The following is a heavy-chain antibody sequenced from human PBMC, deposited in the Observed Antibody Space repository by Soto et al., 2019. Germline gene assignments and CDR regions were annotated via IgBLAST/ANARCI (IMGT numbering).Heavy chain of an antibody. V-gene: IGHV3-23*01. J-gene: IGHJ4*02. CDR2: ISGSGGST. D-gene: IGHD6-19*01. CDR3: ARRSSGWYFDY. CDR1: GFTFSSYA. Sequence: EVQLLESGGGLVQPGGSLRLSCAASGFTFSSYAMTWVRQAPGKGLEWVSVISGSGGSTYYADSVKGRFTISRDNSKNTLYLQMNSLRAEDTAVYYCARRSSGWYFDYWGQGTLVTVSS.